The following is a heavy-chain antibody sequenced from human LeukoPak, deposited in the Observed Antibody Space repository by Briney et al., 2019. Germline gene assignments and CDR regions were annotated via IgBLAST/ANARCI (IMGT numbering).Heavy chain of an antibody. J-gene: IGHJ4*02. V-gene: IGHV1-18*01. Sequence: ASVKVSCKASGYTFTSYGISWVRQAPGQGLEGMGWISAYNGNTNYAQKLQGRVTMTTDTSTSTAYMELRSLRSDDTAVYYCARDLDNYGSGSYGDYWGQGTLVTVSS. D-gene: IGHD3-10*01. CDR1: GYTFTSYG. CDR3: ARDLDNYGSGSYGDY. CDR2: ISAYNGNT.